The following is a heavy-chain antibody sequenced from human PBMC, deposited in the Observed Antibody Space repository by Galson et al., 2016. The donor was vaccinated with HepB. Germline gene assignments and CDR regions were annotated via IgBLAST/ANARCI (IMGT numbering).Heavy chain of an antibody. J-gene: IGHJ3*02. D-gene: IGHD1-14*01. V-gene: IGHV4-4*02. CDR2: IYHPGNT. CDR3: ARDPPTPGPSDAFDI. CDR1: GASISSRNW. Sequence: SETLSLTCAVSGASISSRNWWSWVRQPPGKGLEWIGEIYHPGNTNYNPSLKSRVTISVDTSKNQFSLKLTSVTAADTAVYYCARDPPTPGPSDAFDIWGHGTVVTVSS.